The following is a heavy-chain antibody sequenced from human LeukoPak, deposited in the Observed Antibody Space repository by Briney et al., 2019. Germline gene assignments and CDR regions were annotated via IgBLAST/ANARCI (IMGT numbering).Heavy chain of an antibody. Sequence: GGSLRLSCAASGFTFSSYSMNWVRQAPGKGLEWVSSISSSSSYIYYADSVKGRFTISRDNAQNSLYLQMNSLRAEDTAVYYCARSGYSYGPRVEFFFDYWGQGTLVTVSS. V-gene: IGHV3-21*04. CDR1: GFTFSSYS. CDR3: ARSGYSYGPRVEFFFDY. D-gene: IGHD5-18*01. CDR2: ISSSSSYI. J-gene: IGHJ4*02.